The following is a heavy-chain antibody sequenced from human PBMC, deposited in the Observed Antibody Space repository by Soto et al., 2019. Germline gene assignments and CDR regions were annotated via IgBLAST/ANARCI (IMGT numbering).Heavy chain of an antibody. CDR1: GGTFSSYA. D-gene: IGHD3-22*01. V-gene: IGHV1-69*13. Sequence: ASVKVSCKASGGTFSSYALNWVRQAPGQGLEWMGGIIPMFGTANYPQKFQGRVTITADESTNTASMELSSLRSEDTAVYYCAVDSSGYTGPGHWYFDLWGRGTLVTVSS. CDR2: IIPMFGTA. J-gene: IGHJ2*01. CDR3: AVDSSGYTGPGHWYFDL.